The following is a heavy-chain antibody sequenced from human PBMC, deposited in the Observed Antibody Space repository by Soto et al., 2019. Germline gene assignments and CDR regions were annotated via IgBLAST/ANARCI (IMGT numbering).Heavy chain of an antibody. CDR1: GGSFSGCY. Sequence: TLSLTCDVYGGSFSGCYWSWIRQPPGKGLEWIGEINHSGNTNHNPSLKSRVTISVDTSKNQFSLRLSSVTAADTAVYYCARGLHGMDVWGQGTTVTVSS. CDR2: INHSGNT. V-gene: IGHV4-34*01. CDR3: ARGLHGMDV. J-gene: IGHJ6*02.